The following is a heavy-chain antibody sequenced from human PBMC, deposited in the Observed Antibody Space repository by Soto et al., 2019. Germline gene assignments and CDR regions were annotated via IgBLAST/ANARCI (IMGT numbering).Heavy chain of an antibody. CDR1: GFTVTTNY. CDR2: IYDGGST. D-gene: IGHD4-17*01. Sequence: EVQLVESGGGLVQPGGSLRLSCAASGFTVTTNYVSWVRQAPGKGLEWVSIIYDGGSTYYADSVKGRFTISRDNSKNTVFLQMNSLRVADTAVYYCARGYGDYGRRLDPWGQGTLVTVSS. J-gene: IGHJ5*02. CDR3: ARGYGDYGRRLDP. V-gene: IGHV3-66*01.